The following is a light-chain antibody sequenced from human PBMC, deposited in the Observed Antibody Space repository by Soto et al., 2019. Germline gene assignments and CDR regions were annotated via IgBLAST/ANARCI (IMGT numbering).Light chain of an antibody. CDR3: QQYDSFSVT. Sequence: EIVMTQSPAALSVSPGDAATLSCRASQSVHSRLAWYQQKPGQAPRLLIYGASTRATGTPPRFRGSGSGTEFTLTISSLQPDDFATYYCQQYDSFSVTFGQGTKVDI. J-gene: IGKJ1*01. CDR2: GAS. V-gene: IGKV3-15*01. CDR1: QSVHSR.